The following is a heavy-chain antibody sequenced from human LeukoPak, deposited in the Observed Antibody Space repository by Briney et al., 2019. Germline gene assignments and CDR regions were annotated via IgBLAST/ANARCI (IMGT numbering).Heavy chain of an antibody. V-gene: IGHV4-34*01. CDR2: INHSGST. CDR3: ASRIVVVPAANRGWFDP. D-gene: IGHD2-2*01. J-gene: IGHJ5*02. Sequence: PSETLSLTCAAYGGSFSGYYWSWIRQPPGKGLEWIGEINHSGSTNYNPSLKSRVTISVDTSKNQSSLKLSSVTAADTAVYYCASRIVVVPAANRGWFDPWGQGTLVTVSS. CDR1: GGSFSGYY.